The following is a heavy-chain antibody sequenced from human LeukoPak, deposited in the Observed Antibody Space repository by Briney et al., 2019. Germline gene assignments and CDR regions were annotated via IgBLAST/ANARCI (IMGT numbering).Heavy chain of an antibody. CDR2: IYYSGST. V-gene: IGHV4-39*07. CDR1: GGSISSSSYY. Sequence: SETLSLTCTVSGGSISSSSYYWGWIRQPPGKGLEWIGSIYYSGSTYYNPSLKSRVTISVDTSKNQFSLKLSSVTAADTAVYYCARATYSSGYVDYWGQGTLVTVSS. CDR3: ARATYSSGYVDY. D-gene: IGHD6-19*01. J-gene: IGHJ4*02.